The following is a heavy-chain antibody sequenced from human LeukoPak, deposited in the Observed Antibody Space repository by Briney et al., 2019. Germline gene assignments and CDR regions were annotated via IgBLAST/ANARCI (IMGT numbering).Heavy chain of an antibody. V-gene: IGHV1-24*01. CDR1: GDTVNGLS. J-gene: IGHJ4*02. Sequence: GASVQVSCKVSGDTVNGLSIQWVGQATGKGLEWMGGLHPEDGETIYAQKFQGRVTMTEDTSTDTAYMELTSLRSGDTAVYYCATWDLLHYWGQGTLVSVSS. D-gene: IGHD1-26*01. CDR2: LHPEDGET. CDR3: ATWDLLHY.